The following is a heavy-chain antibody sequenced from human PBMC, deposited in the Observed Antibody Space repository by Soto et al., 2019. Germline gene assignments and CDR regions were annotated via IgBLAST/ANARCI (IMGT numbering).Heavy chain of an antibody. V-gene: IGHV4-34*01. J-gene: IGHJ4*02. CDR1: GGSFSGYY. CDR3: ARGQGGYPTSY. Sequence: PSETLSLTCAVYGGSFSGYYWSWIRQPPGKGLEWIGEINHSGSTNYNPSLKSRVTILVDTSKNQFSLKLSSVTAADTAVYYCARGQGGYPTSYWGQGTLVTVSS. D-gene: IGHD5-12*01. CDR2: INHSGST.